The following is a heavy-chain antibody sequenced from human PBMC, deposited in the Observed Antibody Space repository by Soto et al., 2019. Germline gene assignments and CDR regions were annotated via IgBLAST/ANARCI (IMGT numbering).Heavy chain of an antibody. CDR1: GFTFSSYA. Sequence: GGSLRLSCAASGFTFSSYAMSWVRQAPGKGLEWVSAISGSGGSTYYADSVKGRFTISRDNSKNTLYLQMNSLRAEDTAVYYCSIFWDYYNSSIYYLYRDQGPLVTVPQ. V-gene: IGHV3-23*01. CDR3: SIFWDYYNSSIYYLY. D-gene: IGHD3-22*01. J-gene: IGHJ4*02. CDR2: ISGSGGST.